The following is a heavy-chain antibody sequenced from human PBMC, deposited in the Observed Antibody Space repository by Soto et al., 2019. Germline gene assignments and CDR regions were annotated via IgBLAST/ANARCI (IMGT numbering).Heavy chain of an antibody. D-gene: IGHD2-2*01. CDR1: GGSSSSGGYY. V-gene: IGHV4-31*03. Sequence: TLSLTCTVSGGSSSSGGYYWSWILQHPGKGLEWIGYIYYSGSTYYNPSLKSRVTISVDTSKNQFSLKLSSVTAADTAVYYCARVFGKKNVVVPAAIGWFDPWGQGTLVTVSS. CDR3: ARVFGKKNVVVPAAIGWFDP. J-gene: IGHJ5*02. CDR2: IYYSGST.